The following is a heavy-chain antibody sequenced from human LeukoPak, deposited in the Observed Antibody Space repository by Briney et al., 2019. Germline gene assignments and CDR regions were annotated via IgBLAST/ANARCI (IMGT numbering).Heavy chain of an antibody. D-gene: IGHD6-13*01. CDR3: ARDSRSSWYYHFDY. CDR2: ISTSSSYI. Sequence: GGSLRLSCAASGFTFSSYNMNWVRQAPGKGLEWVSSISTSSSYIYYADSVKGRFTISRDNAKNSLYLQMNSLRAEDTAVYYCARDSRSSWYYHFDYWGQGTLVTVSS. CDR1: GFTFSSYN. J-gene: IGHJ4*02. V-gene: IGHV3-21*01.